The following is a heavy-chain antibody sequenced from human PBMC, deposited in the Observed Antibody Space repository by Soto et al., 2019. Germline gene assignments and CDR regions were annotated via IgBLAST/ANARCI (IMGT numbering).Heavy chain of an antibody. Sequence: EVQLLESGGGLVQPGGSLRLSCAASGFTFSSYAISWVRQAPGKGLEWVSTVTGGGGSTYYADSVKGRFTISRDNSKNTLSLQRNSLRADDTAVYYCANAHDDGAISYWGQGTLFSVSS. CDR1: GFTFSSYA. D-gene: IGHD2-2*01. J-gene: IGHJ4*02. CDR3: ANAHDDGAISY. CDR2: VTGGGGST. V-gene: IGHV3-23*01.